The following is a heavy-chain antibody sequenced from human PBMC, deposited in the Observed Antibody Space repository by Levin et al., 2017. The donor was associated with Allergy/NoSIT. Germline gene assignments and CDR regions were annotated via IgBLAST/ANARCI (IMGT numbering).Heavy chain of an antibody. CDR3: ARIIVGANSAEYFQH. J-gene: IGHJ1*01. CDR1: GFSLSISGMC. Sequence: SGPTLVKPPQTLTLTCTFSGFSLSISGMCVSWIRQPPGKALEWLARIDWDDDKYYSTSLKTRLTISKDTSKNQVVLTMTNIDAVDTATYYCARIIVGANSAEYFQHWGQGTLVTVSS. D-gene: IGHD1-26*01. CDR2: IDWDDDK. V-gene: IGHV2-70*11.